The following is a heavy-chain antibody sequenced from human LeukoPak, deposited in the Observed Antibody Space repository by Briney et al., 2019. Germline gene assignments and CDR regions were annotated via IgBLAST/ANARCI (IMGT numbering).Heavy chain of an antibody. CDR1: GGSFSGYY. Sequence: SETLSLTCAVYGGSFSGYYWSWIRQPPGKGLEWIGEINHSGSTNYNPSPKSRVTISVDTSKNQFSLKLSSVTAADTAVYYCVRGPRKHTIFGVVIFWGFDYWGQGTLVTVSS. V-gene: IGHV4-34*01. CDR2: INHSGST. D-gene: IGHD3-3*01. CDR3: VRGPRKHTIFGVVIFWGFDY. J-gene: IGHJ4*02.